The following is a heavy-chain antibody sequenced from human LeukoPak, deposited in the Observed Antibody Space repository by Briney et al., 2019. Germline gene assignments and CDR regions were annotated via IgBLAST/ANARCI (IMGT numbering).Heavy chain of an antibody. J-gene: IGHJ4*02. Sequence: SETLSLTCTVSGGSISSYYWSWIRQPPGKGLEWIGYIYYSGSTNYNPSLKSRVTISVDTSKNQFSLKLSSVTSADTAVYYCARVGTYGSGSYLSWLDYWGQGTLVTVSS. CDR2: IYYSGST. V-gene: IGHV4-59*01. CDR3: ARVGTYGSGSYLSWLDY. D-gene: IGHD3-10*01. CDR1: GGSISSYY.